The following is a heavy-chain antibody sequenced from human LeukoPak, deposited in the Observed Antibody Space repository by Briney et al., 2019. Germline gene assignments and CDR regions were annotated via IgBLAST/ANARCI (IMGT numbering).Heavy chain of an antibody. CDR3: ARGENSGYSSGWHGYWFDP. D-gene: IGHD6-19*01. CDR1: GGSFSGYY. V-gene: IGHV4-34*01. Sequence: SETLSLTCAVYGGSFSGYYWSWIRQPPGKGLEWIGEINHSGSTNYNPSLKSRVTISVDTSKNQFSPKLSSVTAADTAVYYCARGENSGYSSGWHGYWFDPWGQGTLVTVSS. CDR2: INHSGST. J-gene: IGHJ5*02.